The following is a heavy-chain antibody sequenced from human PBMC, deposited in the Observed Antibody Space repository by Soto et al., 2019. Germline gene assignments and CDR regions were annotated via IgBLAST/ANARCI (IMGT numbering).Heavy chain of an antibody. CDR1: GFTFNTYW. V-gene: IGHV3-74*01. CDR2: IKSDGSYP. J-gene: IGHJ4*02. D-gene: IGHD3-22*01. Sequence: EVQLVESGGGLVQPGGSLRLSCAASGFTFNTYWMQWVRQAPGKGLVWVSRIKSDGSYPNYADSVKGRFTISRDNAKNTPFLQMHSLGAEDAAVYYCATGGSGYFTYWGQGTLVTVSS. CDR3: ATGGSGYFTY.